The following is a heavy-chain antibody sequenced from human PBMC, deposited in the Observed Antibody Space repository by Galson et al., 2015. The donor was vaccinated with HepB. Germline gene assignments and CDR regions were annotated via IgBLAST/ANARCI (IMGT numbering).Heavy chain of an antibody. CDR1: GFAFSDYA. J-gene: IGHJ4*02. V-gene: IGHV3-30-3*01. D-gene: IGHD6-19*01. CDR3: ARGGGSGWTLYFDY. CDR2: ISYDGSNK. Sequence: SLRLSCAASGFAFSDYALHWVRQAPGKGLEWVTVISYDGSNKYYTDSVKGRFTISRDNPKNTLYLQMNSLRTEDTAVYYCARGGGSGWTLYFDYWGQGTLVTVSS.